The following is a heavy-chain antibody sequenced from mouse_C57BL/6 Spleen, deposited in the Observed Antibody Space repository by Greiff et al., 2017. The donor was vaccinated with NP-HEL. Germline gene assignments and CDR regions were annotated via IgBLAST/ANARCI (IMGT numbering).Heavy chain of an antibody. CDR3: ATITTVVSYYFDY. D-gene: IGHD1-1*01. J-gene: IGHJ2*01. CDR1: GYAFSSYW. V-gene: IGHV1-80*01. CDR2: IYPGDGDT. Sequence: QVQLQQSGAELVKPGASVKISCKASGYAFSSYWMNWVKQRPGKGLEWIGQIYPGDGDTNYTGTFKGKATLTADKSSSTAYMQLSSLTSEDSAVYFCATITTVVSYYFDYWGQGTTLTVSS.